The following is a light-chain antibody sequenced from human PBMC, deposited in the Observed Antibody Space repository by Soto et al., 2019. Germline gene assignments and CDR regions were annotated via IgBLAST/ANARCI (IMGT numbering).Light chain of an antibody. J-gene: IGLJ1*01. V-gene: IGLV2-23*02. CDR2: EVN. CDR1: NSHVGSYNL. CDR3: CSLTSSSTYV. Sequence: QSALTQPASVSGSPGQSITISCNETNSHVGSYNLVSWYQQHPGKAPKLMIFEVNTRPSGVSNRFSGSKSGNTASLTISGLQAEDEADYYCCSLTSSSTYVFGTGTKVTVL.